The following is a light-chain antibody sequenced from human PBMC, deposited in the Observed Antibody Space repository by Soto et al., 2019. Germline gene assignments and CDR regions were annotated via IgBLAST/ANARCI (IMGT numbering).Light chain of an antibody. Sequence: IQLTQSPPSLYAPVGDSVSMTCRASQSISSWLAWYQQKPGKAPKLLIYDASSLESGVPSRFSGSGSGTEFTLTISSLQPDDFATYYCQQYNSYSWTFGQGTKVDI. CDR1: QSISSW. CDR3: QQYNSYSWT. J-gene: IGKJ1*01. V-gene: IGKV1-5*01. CDR2: DAS.